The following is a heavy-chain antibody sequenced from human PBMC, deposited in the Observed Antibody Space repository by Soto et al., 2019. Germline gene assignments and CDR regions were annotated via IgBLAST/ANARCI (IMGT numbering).Heavy chain of an antibody. V-gene: IGHV3-20*04. J-gene: IGHJ4*02. D-gene: IGHD3-10*01. Sequence: EVHLVESGGGAVRPGGSLRLSCAASGFTFDDHGMSWVRQAPGKGLEWVSGINWNGGTTGYADSVKGRFTISRDNAKNSRYLQMNSLRAEDTALFYCARLSGSYESGSLDNWGQGTLVIVSA. CDR1: GFTFDDHG. CDR3: ARLSGSYESGSLDN. CDR2: INWNGGTT.